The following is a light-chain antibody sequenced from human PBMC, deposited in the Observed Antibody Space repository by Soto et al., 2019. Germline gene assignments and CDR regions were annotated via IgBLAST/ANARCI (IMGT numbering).Light chain of an antibody. V-gene: IGLV1-47*01. CDR1: SSNIGSNY. CDR3: AAWADSLSGPVV. J-gene: IGLJ2*01. CDR2: RNN. Sequence: QSVLTQPPSASGTPGQRDSTSCSGSSSNIGSNYVYWYQQLPGTAPKLLIYRNNQRPSGVPDRFSGSKSGTSASLAISGLRSEDEADYYCAAWADSLSGPVVFGGGTKVTVL.